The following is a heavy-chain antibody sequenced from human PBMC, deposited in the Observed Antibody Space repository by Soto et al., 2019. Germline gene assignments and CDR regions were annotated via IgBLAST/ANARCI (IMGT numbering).Heavy chain of an antibody. V-gene: IGHV5-51*01. J-gene: IGHJ6*02. Sequence: GEALXISCKGSGYSFTSYFIGWVRQMPGKGLEWMGIIYPGDSDTRYSPSFQGQVTISADKSISTAYLQWSSLKAPDTAMYYCARSRRGAYSSGWYSLSGYYNYGIDVWGQGTKVTVSS. D-gene: IGHD6-19*01. CDR2: IYPGDSDT. CDR1: GYSFTSYF. CDR3: ARSRRGAYSSGWYSLSGYYNYGIDV.